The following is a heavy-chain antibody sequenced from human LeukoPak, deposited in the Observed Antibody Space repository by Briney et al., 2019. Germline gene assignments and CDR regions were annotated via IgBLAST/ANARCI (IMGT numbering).Heavy chain of an antibody. CDR2: IYISGST. CDR3: ARAPEFSSGWLLDY. Sequence: PSETLSLTCTVSGGSIRSYYWSWIRQPAEKGLEWIGRIYISGSTNYNPSLKSRVTMSVDTSKNQFSLKLSSVTAADTAMYYCARAPEFSSGWLLDYWGQETLVTVSS. CDR1: GGSIRSYY. J-gene: IGHJ4*02. D-gene: IGHD6-19*01. V-gene: IGHV4-4*07.